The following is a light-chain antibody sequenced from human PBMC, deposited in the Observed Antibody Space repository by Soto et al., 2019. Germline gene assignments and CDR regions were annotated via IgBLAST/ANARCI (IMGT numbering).Light chain of an antibody. CDR3: AAWDDSLSGQV. CDR1: STNIGSNY. V-gene: IGLV1-47*01. J-gene: IGLJ1*01. CDR2: RNN. Sequence: QSVLTQPPSASGTPGQRVTISCSGSSTNIGSNYVYWYQQLPGTAPKLLIYRNNQRPSGVPDRFSGSKSGTSASLAISGLPSEDEADYYCAAWDDSLSGQVVGTGTQLTVL.